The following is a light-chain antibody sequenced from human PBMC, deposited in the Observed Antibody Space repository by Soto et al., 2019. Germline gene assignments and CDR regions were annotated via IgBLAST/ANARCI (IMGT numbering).Light chain of an antibody. V-gene: IGKV4-1*01. CDR2: WAS. CDR1: QSVLYSSNNKNH. J-gene: IGKJ4*01. Sequence: DIVMTQSPDSLAVSLGERATINCKSSQSVLYSSNNKNHLTWFQQKPGQPPKLLIYWASTRESGVPDRFSGSGSGPDFSLPISSLKAEDVAVSYRQQYFSTTFTFGGATTV. CDR3: QQYFSTTFT.